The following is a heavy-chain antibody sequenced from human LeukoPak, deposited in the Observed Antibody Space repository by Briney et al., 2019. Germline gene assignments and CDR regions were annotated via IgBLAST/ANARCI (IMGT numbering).Heavy chain of an antibody. CDR1: GFTFSSYW. Sequence: WGSLRLSGAASGFTFSSYWMHWVRQAPGKGLVWVSRINSDGSSTSYADSVKVRFTISRANGKNTLYLQMNSLRAEDTAVYYCARDGYDYVWGSYRPNDDFDIWGQGTMVTVSS. CDR3: ARDGYDYVWGSYRPNDDFDI. CDR2: INSDGSST. J-gene: IGHJ3*02. V-gene: IGHV3-74*01. D-gene: IGHD3-16*02.